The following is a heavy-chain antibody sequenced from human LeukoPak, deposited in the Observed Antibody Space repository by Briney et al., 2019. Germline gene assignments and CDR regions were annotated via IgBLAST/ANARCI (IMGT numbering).Heavy chain of an antibody. CDR1: GDSISSYY. D-gene: IGHD6-19*01. J-gene: IGHJ5*02. Sequence: TSETLSLTCTVSGDSISSYYCSWIRQPPGKGLEWIGYIYYSGSTSYNPSLKSRVTISLDTSNNQFSLKLRSVTAADTAVYYCARVYSSGWYHWFDTWGQGTLVTVSS. V-gene: IGHV4-59*01. CDR3: ARVYSSGWYHWFDT. CDR2: IYYSGST.